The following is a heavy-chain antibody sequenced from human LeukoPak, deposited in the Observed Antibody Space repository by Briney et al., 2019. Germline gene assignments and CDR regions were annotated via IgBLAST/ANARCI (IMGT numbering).Heavy chain of an antibody. V-gene: IGHV1-18*01. CDR3: ARVEYSSSWYPSLTYYYYMDV. Sequence: ASVKLSCKASGYTFTSYGISWVRQAPGQGLEWMGWISAYNGNTNYAQKLQGRVTMTTDTSTSTAYMELRSLRSDDTAVYYCARVEYSSSWYPSLTYYYYMDVWGKGTTVTVSS. J-gene: IGHJ6*03. CDR2: ISAYNGNT. D-gene: IGHD6-13*01. CDR1: GYTFTSYG.